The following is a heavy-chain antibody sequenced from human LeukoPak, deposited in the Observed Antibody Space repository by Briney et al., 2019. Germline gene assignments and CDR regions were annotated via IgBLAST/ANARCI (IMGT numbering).Heavy chain of an antibody. CDR3: ARFSGSDSSGYYDY. J-gene: IGHJ4*02. CDR2: IWYDGSKK. V-gene: IGHV3-33*07. CDR1: GGSISNNN. Sequence: TLSLTCAVSGGSISNNNWWSWVRQAPGKGLEWVAVIWYDGSKKYYADSVKGRFTISRDNSKNTMYLQMNSLRAEDTAVYYCARFSGSDSSGYYDYWGQGTLVTVSS. D-gene: IGHD3-22*01.